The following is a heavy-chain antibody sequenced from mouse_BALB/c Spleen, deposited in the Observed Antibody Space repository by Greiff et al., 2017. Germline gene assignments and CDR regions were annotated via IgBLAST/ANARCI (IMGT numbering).Heavy chain of an antibody. D-gene: IGHD2-4*01. CDR2: IWAGGST. Sequence: QVQLKESGPGLVAPSQSLSITCTVSGFSLTSYGVHWVRQPPGKGLEWLGVIWAGGSTNYNSALMSRLSISKDNSKSQVFLKMNSLQTDDTAMYYCARVKGKIDYDGGAMDYWGQGTSVTVSS. CDR3: ARVKGKIDYDGGAMDY. J-gene: IGHJ4*01. CDR1: GFSLTSYG. V-gene: IGHV2-9*02.